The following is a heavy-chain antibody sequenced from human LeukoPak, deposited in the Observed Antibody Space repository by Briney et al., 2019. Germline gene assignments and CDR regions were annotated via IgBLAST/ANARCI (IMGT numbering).Heavy chain of an antibody. CDR1: GFTFSSYS. J-gene: IGHJ1*01. CDR2: ISSGSSYI. Sequence: GGSLRLSCAASGFTFSSYSMSWVRQAPGKGLEWVSSISSGSSYIYYADSVKGRFTISRDNAKNSLYLQMNSLRAEDTAVYYCARASDSSGYYSYFDHWGQGTLVTVSS. D-gene: IGHD3-22*01. V-gene: IGHV3-21*01. CDR3: ARASDSSGYYSYFDH.